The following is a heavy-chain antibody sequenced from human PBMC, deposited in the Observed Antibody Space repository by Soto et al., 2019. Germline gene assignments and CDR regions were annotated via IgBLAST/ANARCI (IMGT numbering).Heavy chain of an antibody. J-gene: IGHJ3*02. D-gene: IGHD4-17*01. Sequence: SETLCLTCTVSGGSLRTYYWSWIRQPPGKGLEWIGYIFYSGTTNYNPSLKARVTISLDPSKNQLSLKLTSVTAADTAVYSCARYSVTTPFDIWGQGTMVTVSS. CDR2: IFYSGTT. CDR3: ARYSVTTPFDI. CDR1: GGSLRTYY. V-gene: IGHV4-59*01.